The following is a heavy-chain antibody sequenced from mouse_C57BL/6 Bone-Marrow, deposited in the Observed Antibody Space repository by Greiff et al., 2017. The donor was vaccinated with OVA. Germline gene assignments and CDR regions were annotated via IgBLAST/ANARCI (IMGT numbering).Heavy chain of an antibody. CDR1: GFNIKDDY. J-gene: IGHJ2*01. CDR3: TRETVVATDFDY. D-gene: IGHD1-1*01. CDR2: IDPENGDT. V-gene: IGHV14-4*01. Sequence: VQLQQPGAELVRPGASVKLSCTASGFNIKDDYMHWVKQRPEQGLEWIGWIDPENGDTEYASKFQGKATITADTSSNTAYLPLRSLTSEDTAVYYCTRETVVATDFDYWGQGTTLTVSS.